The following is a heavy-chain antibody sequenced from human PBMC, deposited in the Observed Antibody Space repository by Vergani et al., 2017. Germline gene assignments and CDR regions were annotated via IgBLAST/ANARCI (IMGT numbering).Heavy chain of an antibody. D-gene: IGHD6-19*01. CDR2: TGSQ. Sequence: QLQLQESGPGLVKPSETLSLTCGVSGDSLSGTNFYWGWIRQPPGKGLEWIGTGSQYYNPSLKSRVTISIDTSKNQVSLRLMSVTAADTAVYYCASDTHSGQRADRWGQGILVTVTS. J-gene: IGHJ5*02. V-gene: IGHV4-39*01. CDR3: ASDTHSGQRADR. CDR1: GDSLSGTNFY.